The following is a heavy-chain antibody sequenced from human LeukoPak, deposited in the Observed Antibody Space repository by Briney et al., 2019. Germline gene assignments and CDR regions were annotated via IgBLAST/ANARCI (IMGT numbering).Heavy chain of an antibody. V-gene: IGHV3-23*01. CDR3: AKRPLVRGVIMPNGYFDD. CDR2: PSGRGDST. D-gene: IGHD3-10*01. CDR1: RLTFISYA. Sequence: GSLRLYCAASRLTFISYAMTWARHAPGAWLEWVAHPSGRGDSTYYADSVQGHFTISRDHSQNPHDVQMTGMRVQDTVVCFWAKRPLVRGVIMPNGYFDDWGQGTLVTVSS. J-gene: IGHJ4*02.